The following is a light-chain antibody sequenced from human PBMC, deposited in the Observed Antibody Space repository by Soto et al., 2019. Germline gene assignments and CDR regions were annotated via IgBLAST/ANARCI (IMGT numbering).Light chain of an antibody. V-gene: IGKV1-5*03. CDR3: QNYNSYSGA. Sequence: DIQMTQSPSTLSASVGDRVTITCRASQTISSWLAWYQQKPGKAPKLLIYKASTLQSGVPSRFSGSGSGTEFTLTISSLHPDDFATYYCQNYNSYSGAFGQGTKVELK. J-gene: IGKJ1*01. CDR1: QTISSW. CDR2: KAS.